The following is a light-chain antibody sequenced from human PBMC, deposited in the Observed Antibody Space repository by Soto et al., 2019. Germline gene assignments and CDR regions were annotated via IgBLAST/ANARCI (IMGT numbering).Light chain of an antibody. CDR2: RNN. J-gene: IGLJ1*01. CDR3: AAWDDSLSGRGV. CDR1: SSNIGSNY. Sequence: QPVLTQPPSASGTPGQRVTISCSGSSSNIGSNYVYWYQQLPGTAPKLLIYRNNQRPSGVPDRFSGSKSGTSASLAISGLRSEDEDDYYCAAWDDSLSGRGVFGTGTKLTVL. V-gene: IGLV1-47*01.